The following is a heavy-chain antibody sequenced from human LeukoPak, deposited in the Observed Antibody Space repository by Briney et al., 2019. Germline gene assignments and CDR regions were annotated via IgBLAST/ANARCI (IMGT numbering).Heavy chain of an antibody. D-gene: IGHD1-1*01. Sequence: PGGSLRLSCAASGFTFSSYSMNWVRQAPGKGLEWVSSISSSSSYIYYADSVKGRFTISRDNAKNSLYLQMNSLRAEDTALYYYAKDFVGTGNFRGGDYWGQGTLVTVSS. V-gene: IGHV3-21*04. CDR2: ISSSSSYI. CDR3: AKDFVGTGNFRGGDY. CDR1: GFTFSSYS. J-gene: IGHJ4*02.